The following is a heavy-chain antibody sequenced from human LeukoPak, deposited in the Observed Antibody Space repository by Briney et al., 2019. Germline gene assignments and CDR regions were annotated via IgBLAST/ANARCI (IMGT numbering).Heavy chain of an antibody. Sequence: PSETLSLTCTVSGGSISSGSYYWSWIRQPAGKGLEWIGRIYTSGSTNYNPSLNSRVTISVDTSKNQFSLKLSSVTAADTAVYYCARGGELRYFDWLLPNNYYYYMDVWGKGTTVTVSS. CDR3: ARGGELRYFDWLLPNNYYYYMDV. D-gene: IGHD3-9*01. V-gene: IGHV4-61*02. CDR2: IYTSGST. CDR1: GGSISSGSYY. J-gene: IGHJ6*03.